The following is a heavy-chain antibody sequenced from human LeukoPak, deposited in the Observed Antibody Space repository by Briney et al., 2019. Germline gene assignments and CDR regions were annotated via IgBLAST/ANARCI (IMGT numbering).Heavy chain of an antibody. Sequence: GGSLRLSCAASGFTFSNAWMSWVRQAPGKGLEWVGRIRSKAHRYATAYAASVKGRFTVSRDDSKNMAYLQMSSLKTEDTAIYYCTRRHYGDYVVDNWGQGTLVTVSS. V-gene: IGHV3-73*01. D-gene: IGHD4-17*01. CDR3: TRRHYGDYVVDN. CDR2: IRSKAHRYAT. CDR1: GFTFSNAW. J-gene: IGHJ4*02.